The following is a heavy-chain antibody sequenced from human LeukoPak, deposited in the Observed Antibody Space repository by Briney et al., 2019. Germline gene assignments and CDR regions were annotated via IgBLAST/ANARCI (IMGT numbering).Heavy chain of an antibody. Sequence: PGRSLRLSCAASGFTFDDYAMHWVRQAPGKGLEWVSGISWNSGSIGYADSVKGRFTISRDNAKNSLYLQMNSLRAEDAAVYYCAKAFTYYDILTADYWGQGTLVSVSS. CDR1: GFTFDDYA. V-gene: IGHV3-9*01. D-gene: IGHD3-9*01. J-gene: IGHJ4*02. CDR2: ISWNSGSI. CDR3: AKAFTYYDILTADY.